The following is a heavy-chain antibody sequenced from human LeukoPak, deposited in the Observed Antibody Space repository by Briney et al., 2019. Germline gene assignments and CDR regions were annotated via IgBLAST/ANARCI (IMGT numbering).Heavy chain of an antibody. CDR1: GGTFSSYA. CDR2: IIPIFGTA. J-gene: IGHJ6*02. D-gene: IGHD1-26*01. Sequence: SVKVSCKASGGTFSSYAISWVRQAPGQGLEWMGGIIPIFGTANYAQKFQGRVTITADESTSTAYMELSSLRSEVTAVYYCAREHSGGSYYYYYYYGMDVWGQGTTVTVSS. CDR3: AREHSGGSYYYYYYYGMDV. V-gene: IGHV1-69*13.